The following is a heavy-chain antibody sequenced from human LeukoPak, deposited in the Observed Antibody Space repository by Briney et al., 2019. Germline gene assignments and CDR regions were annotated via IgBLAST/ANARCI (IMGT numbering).Heavy chain of an antibody. Sequence: GGSLRLSCAASEFTFSFFWMSWVRQAPGKGLEWVADIKQDGSEKYYVDSVKGRFTISRDNAKNSLFLQMNSLRAEDTAVYYCARRRSGGSQDDAFDIWGQGTMVTVSS. CDR2: IKQDGSEK. J-gene: IGHJ3*02. V-gene: IGHV3-7*01. CDR3: ARRRSGGSQDDAFDI. CDR1: EFTFSFFW. D-gene: IGHD2-15*01.